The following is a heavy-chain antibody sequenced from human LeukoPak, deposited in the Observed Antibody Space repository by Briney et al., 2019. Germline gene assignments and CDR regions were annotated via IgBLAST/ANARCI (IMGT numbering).Heavy chain of an antibody. CDR3: ARGLRYYYDSSGYYYWNYFDY. V-gene: IGHV1-18*01. CDR2: ISAYNGNT. J-gene: IGHJ4*02. CDR1: GYTFTSYG. Sequence: ASVKVSCKASGYTFTSYGISWVRQAPGQGLEWMGWISAYNGNTNYAQKPQGRVTMTTDTSTSTAYMELRSLRSDDTAVYYCARGLRYYYDSSGYYYWNYFDYWGQGTLVTVSS. D-gene: IGHD3-22*01.